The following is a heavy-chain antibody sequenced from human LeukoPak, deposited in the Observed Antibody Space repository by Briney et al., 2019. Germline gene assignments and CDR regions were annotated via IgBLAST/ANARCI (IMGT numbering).Heavy chain of an antibody. D-gene: IGHD6-13*01. CDR1: GGTFSSYA. J-gene: IGHJ6*02. V-gene: IGHV1-18*01. CDR2: ISAYNGNT. CDR3: ARDYSSSWYVPYYYYGMDV. Sequence: ASVKVSCKASGGTFSSYAISWVRQAPGQGLEWMGWISAYNGNTNYAQKLQGRVTMTTDTSTSTAYMELRSLRSDDTAVYYCARDYSSSWYVPYYYYGMDVWGQGTTVTVSS.